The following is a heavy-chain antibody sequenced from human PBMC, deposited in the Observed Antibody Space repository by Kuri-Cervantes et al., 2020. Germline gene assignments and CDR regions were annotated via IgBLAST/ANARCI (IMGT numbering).Heavy chain of an antibody. CDR1: GGTFSSYA. CDR2: ISAYNGNT. Sequence: ASVKVSCKASGGTFSSYAISWVRQAPGQGLEWMGWISAYNGNTNYAQKLQGRVTMTTDTSMSTAYMELRSLRSEDTALYYCARVVDGYNKYYYYGLDVWGQGTTVTVSS. J-gene: IGHJ6*02. V-gene: IGHV1-18*01. D-gene: IGHD5-24*01. CDR3: ARVVDGYNKYYYYGLDV.